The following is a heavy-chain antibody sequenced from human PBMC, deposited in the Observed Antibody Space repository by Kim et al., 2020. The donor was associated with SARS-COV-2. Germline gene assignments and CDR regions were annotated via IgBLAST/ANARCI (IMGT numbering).Heavy chain of an antibody. D-gene: IGHD6-13*01. V-gene: IGHV4-59*01. Sequence: SETLSLTCTVSGGSISSYYWSWIRQPPGKGLEWIGYIYYSGSTNYNPSLKSRVTISVDTSKNQFSLKLSSVTAADTAVYYCAREVGGIAAAGTPRDYYYMDVWGKGTTVTVSS. J-gene: IGHJ6*03. CDR3: AREVGGIAAAGTPRDYYYMDV. CDR1: GGSISSYY. CDR2: IYYSGST.